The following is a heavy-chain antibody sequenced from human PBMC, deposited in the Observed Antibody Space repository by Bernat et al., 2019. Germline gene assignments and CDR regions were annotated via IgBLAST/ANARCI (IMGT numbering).Heavy chain of an antibody. D-gene: IGHD3-22*01. V-gene: IGHV3-30-3*01. CDR1: GFTFSSYA. J-gene: IGHJ4*02. Sequence: QVQLVESGGGVVQPGRSLRLSCAASGFTFSSYAMHWVRQAPGKGLEWVAVIQYDGSNKYYADSVKGRFTISRDNSKNTLYLQMNSLRAEDTAVYYCARAPYYYDTSGYYYWGQGTLVTVSS. CDR3: ARAPYYYDTSGYYY. CDR2: IQYDGSNK.